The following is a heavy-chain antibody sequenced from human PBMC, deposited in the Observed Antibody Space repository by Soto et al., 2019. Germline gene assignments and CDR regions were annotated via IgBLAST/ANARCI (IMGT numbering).Heavy chain of an antibody. CDR3: ARVVSLSVTNVWFDP. CDR1: GGSXSGYY. J-gene: IGHJ5*02. CDR2: INHSGST. V-gene: IGHV4-34*01. D-gene: IGHD2-8*01. Sequence: SETLSLTCAVYGGSXSGYYWXXXSXXXGQGLECIGQINHSGSTNYHPSLKSRVTMSVDTSKNQFSLKLSSVTAADTAVYYCARVVSLSVTNVWFDPWGQGTLVTVSS.